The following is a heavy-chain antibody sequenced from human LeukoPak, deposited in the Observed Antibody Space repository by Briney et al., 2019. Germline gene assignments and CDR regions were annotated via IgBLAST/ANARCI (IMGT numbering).Heavy chain of an antibody. V-gene: IGHV3-21*01. CDR2: ISSSSSYI. J-gene: IGHJ4*02. Sequence: KSRGSLRLSCAASGFTFSSYSMNWVRQAPGKGLEWVSSISSSSSYIYYADSVKGRFTISRDNAKNSLYLQMNSLRAEDTAVYYCARDPYSSNFDYWGQGTLATVSS. CDR3: ARDPYSSNFDY. D-gene: IGHD6-13*01. CDR1: GFTFSSYS.